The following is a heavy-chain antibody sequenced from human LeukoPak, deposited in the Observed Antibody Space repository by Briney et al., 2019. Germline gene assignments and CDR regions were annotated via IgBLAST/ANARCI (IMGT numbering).Heavy chain of an antibody. CDR2: IKQDGSEK. V-gene: IGHV3-7*01. J-gene: IGHJ5*02. Sequence: GGSLRLSCAASGFTFSSYWMSWVRQAPGKGLEWVANIKQDGSEKYYVDSVKGRFTISRDNAKNSLYLQMNSLRAEDTAVYYCARRLWQQLVSGFVPWGQGTLVTVSS. D-gene: IGHD6-13*01. CDR1: GFTFSSYW. CDR3: ARRLWQQLVSGFVP.